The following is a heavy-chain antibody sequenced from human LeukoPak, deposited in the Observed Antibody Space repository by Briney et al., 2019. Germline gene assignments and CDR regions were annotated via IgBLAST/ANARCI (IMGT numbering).Heavy chain of an antibody. J-gene: IGHJ6*02. CDR1: GGSISSYY. CDR2: INHSGST. CDR3: ARDSSGYSYYYYGMDV. Sequence: SETLSLTCTVSGGSISSYYWSWIRQPPGKGLEWIGEINHSGSTNYNPSLKSRVTISVDTSKNQFSLKLSSVTAADTAVYYCARDSSGYSYYYYGMDVWGQGTTVTVSS. D-gene: IGHD3-22*01. V-gene: IGHV4-34*01.